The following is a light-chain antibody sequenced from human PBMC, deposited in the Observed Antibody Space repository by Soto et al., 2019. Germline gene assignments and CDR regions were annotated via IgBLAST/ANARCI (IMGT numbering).Light chain of an antibody. CDR3: SSYTSSSPYV. CDR1: SSDVGAYNY. Sequence: QSVLAQPASVSGSPGQSITISCTGTSSDVGAYNYVSWYQQHPGKAPKLMIYEVSNRPSGVSNRFSGSKSGNTASLTISGLQAEDEADYYRSSYTSSSPYVFGTGTKVTVL. V-gene: IGLV2-14*01. CDR2: EVS. J-gene: IGLJ1*01.